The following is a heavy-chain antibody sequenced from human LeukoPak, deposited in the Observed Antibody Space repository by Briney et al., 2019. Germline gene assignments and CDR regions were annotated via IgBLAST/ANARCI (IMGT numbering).Heavy chain of an antibody. CDR2: SNPSGDST. D-gene: IGHD1-1*01. J-gene: IGHJ4*02. Sequence: ASVKVSCTASGYTFTDNYIHWVRQAPGHGLEWMGISNPSGDSTNYAQKFQGRVTMTRDTSTSTVYMDLSSLRSEDTAVYYCARWTTTFLDYWGQGTLVTVSS. CDR1: GYTFTDNY. V-gene: IGHV1-46*01. CDR3: ARWTTTFLDY.